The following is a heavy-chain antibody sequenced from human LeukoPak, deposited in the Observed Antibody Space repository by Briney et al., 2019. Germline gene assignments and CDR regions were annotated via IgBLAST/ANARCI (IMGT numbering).Heavy chain of an antibody. V-gene: IGHV3-30*02. Sequence: GGSLRLSCAASGFSFSAYGMHWVRQAPGKGLEWVAYIWYDGSKKEYANSVKGRFTISRDTSKSTVYLQMSSLRPEDTAVYYCARDLLGLPHKYFGSWGQGTLVTVSS. CDR3: ARDLLGLPHKYFGS. CDR2: IWYDGSKK. J-gene: IGHJ4*02. CDR1: GFSFSAYG. D-gene: IGHD3-16*01.